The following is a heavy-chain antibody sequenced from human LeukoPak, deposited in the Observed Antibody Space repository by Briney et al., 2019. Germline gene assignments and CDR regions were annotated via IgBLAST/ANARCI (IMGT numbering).Heavy chain of an antibody. D-gene: IGHD3-10*01. Sequence: PSETLSLTCTVSGYSISSGYYWSWIRQPPGKGLEWIGYIYYSGSTNYNPSLKSRVTISVDTSKNQFSLKLSSVTAADTAVYYCARREWLITMVPGANHFDYWGQGTLVTVSS. CDR1: GYSISSGYY. CDR3: ARREWLITMVPGANHFDY. V-gene: IGHV4-61*01. J-gene: IGHJ4*02. CDR2: IYYSGST.